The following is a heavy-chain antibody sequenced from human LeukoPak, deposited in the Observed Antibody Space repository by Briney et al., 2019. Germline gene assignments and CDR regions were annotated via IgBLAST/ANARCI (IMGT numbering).Heavy chain of an antibody. CDR3: ARVGDYGSGYYFDY. Sequence: ASVKVSCKASGGTFSSYAISWVRQAPGQWLEWMGGIIPIFGTANYAQKFQGRVTITADESTSTAYMELSSLRSEDTAVYYCARVGDYGSGYYFDYWGQGTLVTVSS. D-gene: IGHD3-22*01. J-gene: IGHJ4*02. CDR2: IIPIFGTA. V-gene: IGHV1-69*13. CDR1: GGTFSSYA.